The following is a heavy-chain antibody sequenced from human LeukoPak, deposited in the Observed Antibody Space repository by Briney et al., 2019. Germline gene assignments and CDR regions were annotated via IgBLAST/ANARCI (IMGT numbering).Heavy chain of an antibody. D-gene: IGHD6-6*01. CDR1: GFTFSSYS. CDR3: ARDTEVIGVRSSSHYYYYGMDV. Sequence: GGSLRLSCAASGFTFSSYSMNWVRQAPGKGLEWVAVIWYDGSNKYYADSVKGRFTISRDNSKNTLYLQMNSLRAEDTAVYYCARDTEVIGVRSSSHYYYYGMDVWGQGTTVTVSS. V-gene: IGHV3-33*08. J-gene: IGHJ6*02. CDR2: IWYDGSNK.